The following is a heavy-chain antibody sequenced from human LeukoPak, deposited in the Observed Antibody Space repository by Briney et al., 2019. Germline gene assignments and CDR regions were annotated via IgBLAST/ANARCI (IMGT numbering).Heavy chain of an antibody. J-gene: IGHJ4*02. CDR2: IYHSGST. D-gene: IGHD6-6*01. Sequence: PSETLSLTXTVSNYSISSGYYWGWIRQPPGKGLEWIGCIYHSGSTYYNPSLKSRVTISVDTSKNQFSLKLSSVTAADTAVYYCARDLPSIARLYYFDYWGQGTLVTVSS. CDR1: NYSISSGYY. V-gene: IGHV4-38-2*02. CDR3: ARDLPSIARLYYFDY.